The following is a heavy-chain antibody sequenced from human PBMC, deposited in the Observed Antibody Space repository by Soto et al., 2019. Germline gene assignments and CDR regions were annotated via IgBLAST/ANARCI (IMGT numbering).Heavy chain of an antibody. Sequence: SETLSLTCTVSGGSISSSSYYWGWIRQPPGKGLEWIGSIYYSGSTYYNPSLKSRVTISVDTSKNQFSLKLSSVTAADTAVYYCARHLLWYYYDSSGCFDYWGQGTLVTVSS. CDR1: GGSISSSSYY. J-gene: IGHJ4*02. D-gene: IGHD3-22*01. CDR2: IYYSGST. CDR3: ARHLLWYYYDSSGCFDY. V-gene: IGHV4-39*01.